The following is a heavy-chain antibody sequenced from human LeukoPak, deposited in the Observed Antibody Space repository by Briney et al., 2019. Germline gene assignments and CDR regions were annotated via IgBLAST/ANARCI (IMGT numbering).Heavy chain of an antibody. V-gene: IGHV3-33*01. CDR1: GFTFSSYG. Sequence: GGSLRLSCAASGFTFSSYGMHWVRQAPGKGLEWVAVIWYDGSNKYYADSVKGRFTISRDNSKNTLYLQMNSLRADDTAVYYCVRDKGNDVGHTWGQGTLVTVSS. D-gene: IGHD1-1*01. J-gene: IGHJ5*02. CDR3: VRDKGNDVGHT. CDR2: IWYDGSNK.